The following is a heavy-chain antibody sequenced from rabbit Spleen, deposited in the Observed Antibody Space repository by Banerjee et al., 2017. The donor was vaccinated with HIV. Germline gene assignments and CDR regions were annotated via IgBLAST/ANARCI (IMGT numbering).Heavy chain of an antibody. V-gene: IGHV1S40*01. D-gene: IGHD1-1*01. Sequence: QSLEESGGDLAKPGASLTVTCTASGFSLSSSDYLCWVRQAPGKGLEWIACIDAGSSGFTYHASWAKGRFTISKTSSTTVTLQMTSLTAADTATYFCASGYSDIYLDLWGQGTLVTVS. J-gene: IGHJ4*01. CDR1: GFSLSSSDY. CDR2: IDAGSSGFT. CDR3: ASGYSDIYLDL.